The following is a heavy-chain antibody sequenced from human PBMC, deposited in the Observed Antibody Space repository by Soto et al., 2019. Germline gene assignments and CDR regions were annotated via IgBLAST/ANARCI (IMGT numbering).Heavy chain of an antibody. J-gene: IGHJ4*02. CDR2: ISYDVSNK. D-gene: IGHD3-3*01. CDR1: GFTFSSYG. Sequence: GGSLRLSCAASGFTFSSYGMHWVRQAPGKGLEWVAVISYDVSNKYYADSVKGRFTISRENSKNTLYLQMNSLRAEDTAVYYCAKDGRFGAAPDYWGQGTPVTLXS. V-gene: IGHV3-30*18. CDR3: AKDGRFGAAPDY.